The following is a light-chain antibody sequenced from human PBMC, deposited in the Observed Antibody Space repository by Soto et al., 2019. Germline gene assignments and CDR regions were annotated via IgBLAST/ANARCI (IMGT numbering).Light chain of an antibody. J-gene: IGLJ1*01. V-gene: IGLV3-21*02. CDR1: DIGSKS. Sequence: SYVLAQPPSVSVAPGQTAKISCGGDDIGSKSVHWYRQRPGQAPVLVVFDDFDRPSAIPERFSGSNSGNTATLTISRVEAGDEADYYCQVWDSVSDHYVFRTGTKLTVL. CDR3: QVWDSVSDHYV. CDR2: DDF.